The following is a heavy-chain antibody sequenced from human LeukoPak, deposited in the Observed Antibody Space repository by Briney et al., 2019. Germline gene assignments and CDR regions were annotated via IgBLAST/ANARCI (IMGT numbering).Heavy chain of an antibody. CDR2: ISSSSSYI. CDR3: ARDNEYSSSSGDY. D-gene: IGHD6-6*01. CDR1: GFTFSSYS. J-gene: IGHJ4*02. Sequence: GGSLRPSCAASGFTFSSYSMNWVRQAPGKGLEWVSSISSSSSYIYYADSVKGRFTISRDSAKNSLYLQMNSLRAEDTAVYYCARDNEYSSSSGDYWGQGTLVTVSS. V-gene: IGHV3-21*04.